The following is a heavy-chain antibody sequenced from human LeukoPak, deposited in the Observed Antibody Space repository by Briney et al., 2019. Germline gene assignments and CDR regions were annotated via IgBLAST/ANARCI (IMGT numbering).Heavy chain of an antibody. CDR1: GYSFTSYW. CDR2: IYPGDSDT. J-gene: IGHJ4*02. V-gene: IGHV5-51*01. Sequence: GESLKISCKGSGYSFTSYWIGWVRQMPGKGLEWMGIIYPGDSDTRYSPSFQGQVTISADKSISTAYLQWSSLKASDTAMYYCARVYQVDQLLSLGLDYWGQGTLVTVSS. D-gene: IGHD2-2*01. CDR3: ARVYQVDQLLSLGLDY.